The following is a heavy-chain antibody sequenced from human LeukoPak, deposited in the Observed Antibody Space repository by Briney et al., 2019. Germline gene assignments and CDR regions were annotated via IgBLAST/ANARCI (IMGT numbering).Heavy chain of an antibody. D-gene: IGHD3-16*01. CDR2: INQDGGTR. J-gene: IGHJ4*02. CDR1: GFTFSNTW. Sequence: GGSLRLSCAASGFTFSNTWMAWVRQAPGKGLEWVANINQDGGTRQYADSMRGRFTISRDNAKNSLYLEMNSLRAEHTGLYHCARDMKGNLDYWGQGTLVTVSS. CDR3: ARDMKGNLDY. V-gene: IGHV3-7*01.